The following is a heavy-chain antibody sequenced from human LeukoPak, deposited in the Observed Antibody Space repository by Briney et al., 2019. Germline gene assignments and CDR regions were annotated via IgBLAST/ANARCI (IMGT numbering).Heavy chain of an antibody. Sequence: ETSETLSLTCTVSGGSISSYYWSWIRQPPGKGLEWIGYIFYSGSTNYNPSLKSRVTISVDTSKNQFSLKLSSVTAADTAVYYCARGIAAAGTKSYYYYGMDVWGQGTTVTVSS. CDR1: GGSISSYY. V-gene: IGHV4-59*01. CDR3: ARGIAAAGTKSYYYYGMDV. J-gene: IGHJ6*02. CDR2: IFYSGST. D-gene: IGHD6-13*01.